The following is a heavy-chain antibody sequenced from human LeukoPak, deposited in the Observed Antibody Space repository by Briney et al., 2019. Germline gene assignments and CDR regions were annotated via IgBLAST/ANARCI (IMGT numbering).Heavy chain of an antibody. CDR2: VSDSGGRT. Sequence: QPGGSLRLSCAVSGITLSNYGMSWVRQAPGKGLEWVAGVSDSGGRTNYADSVKGRFTISRDNPKNTLYLRMNSLRAEDTAVYFCAKRGVVIRVILVGFHKEAYYFDSWGQEALVTVSS. CDR1: GITLSNYG. J-gene: IGHJ4*02. V-gene: IGHV3-23*01. CDR3: AKRGVVIRVILVGFHKEAYYFDS. D-gene: IGHD3-22*01.